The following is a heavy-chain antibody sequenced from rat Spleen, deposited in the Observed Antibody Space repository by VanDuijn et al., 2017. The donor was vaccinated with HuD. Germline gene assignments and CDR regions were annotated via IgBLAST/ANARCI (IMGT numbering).Heavy chain of an antibody. CDR2: ISNEGVNT. D-gene: IGHD1-7*01. J-gene: IGHJ2*01. V-gene: IGHV5-58*01. Sequence: EVQLVESGGLLVQPGRSMKVSCVASGFTFSRYWMYWVRQAPGKGLEWVSSISNEGVNTYYPDSVKGRFTISRDNAENTVYLQMDSLRSEDTATYYCAVAGYGYWGQGVMVIVSS. CDR3: AVAGYGY. CDR1: GFTFSRYW.